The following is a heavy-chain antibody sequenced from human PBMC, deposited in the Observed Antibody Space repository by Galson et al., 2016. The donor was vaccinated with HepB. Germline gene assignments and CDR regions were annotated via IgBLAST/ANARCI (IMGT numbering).Heavy chain of an antibody. CDR3: AKDRGPGTYYNGRYEYYGMDV. V-gene: IGHV3-33*06. Sequence: SLRLSCAASGYTFTSYGMPWVRQAPGKGLEWVAVIRYDGSNKYYADYVKGRVTISRDNSKNTLYLQMESLRADDTAAYYCAKDRGPGTYYNGRYEYYGMDVWGQGTTVTVSS. CDR1: GYTFTSYG. J-gene: IGHJ6*02. CDR2: IRYDGSNK. D-gene: IGHD3-10*01.